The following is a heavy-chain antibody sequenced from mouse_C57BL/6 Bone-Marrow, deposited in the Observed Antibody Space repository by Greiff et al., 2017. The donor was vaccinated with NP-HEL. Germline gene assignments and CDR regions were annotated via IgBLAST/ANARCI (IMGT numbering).Heavy chain of an antibody. D-gene: IGHD2-2*01. CDR2: INPNYGTT. Sequence: EVQLPPSGPDLVPPGSSVQLSCTASGYSFTDYNMNWVQQSTGKSLEWIGVINPNYGTTSYNQKFKGKATLTVDQSSSTAYMQLNSLTSEDSAVYYCAIYYGYPWFAYWGQGTLVTVSA. J-gene: IGHJ3*01. CDR1: GYSFTDYN. CDR3: AIYYGYPWFAY. V-gene: IGHV1-39*01.